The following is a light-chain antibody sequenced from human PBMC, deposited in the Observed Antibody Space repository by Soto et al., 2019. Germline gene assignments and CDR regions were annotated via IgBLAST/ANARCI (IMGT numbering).Light chain of an antibody. V-gene: IGLV1-44*01. J-gene: IGLJ3*02. CDR2: THN. CDR1: TSNIETDT. CDR3: ATWDGSLKGWV. Sequence: QSALTRPPSTSGTPGQRVTISCAGITSNIETDTVNYYQQLPRTAPKLLIYTHNQRPSGAPDRFSGSQSGTSASLAISGLQSEDEAEYCCATWDGSLKGWVFGGGTKLTVL.